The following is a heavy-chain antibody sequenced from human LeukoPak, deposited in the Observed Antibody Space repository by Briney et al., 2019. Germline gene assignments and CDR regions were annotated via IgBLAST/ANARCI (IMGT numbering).Heavy chain of an antibody. CDR2: IWYDGSNK. CDR3: ARGISSGSRVLDY. CDR1: GFTFSSYG. J-gene: IGHJ4*02. D-gene: IGHD1-26*01. Sequence: GGSLRLSCAASGFTFSSYGMHWVRQAPGKGLEWVAAIWYDGSNKYYADSVKGRFTISRDNSKNTLYLQMNSLRAEDTAVYYCARGISSGSRVLDYWGQGTLVTVSS. V-gene: IGHV3-33*01.